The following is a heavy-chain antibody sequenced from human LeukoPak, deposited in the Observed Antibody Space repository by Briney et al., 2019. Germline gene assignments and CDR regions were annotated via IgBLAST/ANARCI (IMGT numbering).Heavy chain of an antibody. D-gene: IGHD3-22*01. V-gene: IGHV3-66*01. CDR3: ARALVGYYYDSSGYPYYYGMDV. CDR1: GFTVSSNY. J-gene: IGHJ6*02. CDR2: IYSGGST. Sequence: GGSLRLSCAASGFTVSSNYMSWVRQAPGKGLEWVSVIYSGGSTYYADSVKGRFTISRDNSKNTLYLQMNSLRAEDTAVYYCARALVGYYYDSSGYPYYYGMDVWAKGPRSPSP.